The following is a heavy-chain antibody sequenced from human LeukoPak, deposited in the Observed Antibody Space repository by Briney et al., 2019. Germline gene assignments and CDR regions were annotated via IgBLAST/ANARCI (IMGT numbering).Heavy chain of an antibody. CDR2: ISGSDGYT. CDR1: GFTFSSYA. D-gene: IGHD5-18*01. Sequence: GGSLRLSCAASGFTFSSYAMSWVRQAPGKGLDCVSVISGSDGYTYYADSVKGRFTISRDNSKNTLYLQMNSLRAEDTAIYYCAKQDTSMDYFVYWGRGTLVSVSS. V-gene: IGHV3-23*01. CDR3: AKQDTSMDYFVY. J-gene: IGHJ4*02.